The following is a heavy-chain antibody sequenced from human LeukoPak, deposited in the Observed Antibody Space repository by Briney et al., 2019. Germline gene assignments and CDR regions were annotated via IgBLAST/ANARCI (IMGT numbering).Heavy chain of an antibody. V-gene: IGHV3-21*01. CDR3: ERDGEGISGPDAFDI. D-gene: IGHD2-15*01. Sequence: TGGSLRLSCAASGFTFSSYSMNWVRQAPGKGLEWVSSISSSSSYIYYADSVKGRFTISRDNAKNSLYLQMNSLRAEDTAVYYCERDGEGISGPDAFDIWGQGTMVTVSS. CDR2: ISSSSSYI. J-gene: IGHJ3*02. CDR1: GFTFSSYS.